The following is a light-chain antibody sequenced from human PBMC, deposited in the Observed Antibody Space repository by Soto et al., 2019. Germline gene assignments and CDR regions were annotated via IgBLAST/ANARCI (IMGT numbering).Light chain of an antibody. Sequence: EIVLTQSPGTLSLSPGERATLSCRASQSFSSTYLAWYQQKPGQAPRLLIYGVSSRAAGIPDRFSGSGSGTDFTLTISRLEPEDFAVYYCQQYGSSGTFGQGTKVDIK. CDR2: GVS. J-gene: IGKJ1*01. CDR3: QQYGSSGT. CDR1: QSFSSTY. V-gene: IGKV3-20*01.